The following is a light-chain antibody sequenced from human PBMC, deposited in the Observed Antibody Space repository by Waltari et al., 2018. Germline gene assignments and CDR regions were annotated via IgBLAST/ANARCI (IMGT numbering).Light chain of an antibody. CDR3: HSRDASGVGGS. J-gene: IGLJ2*01. Sequence: SSELTQDPAVSVAMGQTVRITCQGDILRSYYASWYKQRPGQAPILVMYDKNNRPSGVPDRFSGSSSDNTASLTITGAQAEDEASYYCHSRDASGVGGSFGGGTKLTVL. V-gene: IGLV3-19*01. CDR2: DKN. CDR1: ILRSYY.